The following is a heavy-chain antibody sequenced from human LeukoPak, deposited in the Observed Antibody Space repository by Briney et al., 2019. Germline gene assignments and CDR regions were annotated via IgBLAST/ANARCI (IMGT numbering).Heavy chain of an antibody. J-gene: IGHJ4*02. CDR1: GYTFTSYA. Sequence: ASVKVSCKASGYTFTSYAMHWVRQAPGQRLEWMGWINAGNGNTKYSQKFQGRVTITRDTSASTAYMELSSLRSEDTAVYYCARTMPHGYSYEMADYWGQGTLVTVSS. CDR2: INAGNGNT. V-gene: IGHV1-3*01. D-gene: IGHD5-18*01. CDR3: ARTMPHGYSYEMADY.